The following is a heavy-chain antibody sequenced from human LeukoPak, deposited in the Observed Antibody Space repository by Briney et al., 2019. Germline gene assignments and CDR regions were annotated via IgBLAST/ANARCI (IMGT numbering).Heavy chain of an antibody. CDR3: ARVSTGWYHYFDS. D-gene: IGHD6-19*01. V-gene: IGHV4-59*01. Sequence: SETLSLTCTVSGGSISSYYWSWIRQPPGKGLEWIGYIYHSGSTKYNPSLKSRVTISVDTSKNQFSLKLSSVTAADTAVYYCARVSTGWYHYFDSWGQGTLVTVSS. CDR2: IYHSGST. CDR1: GGSISSYY. J-gene: IGHJ4*02.